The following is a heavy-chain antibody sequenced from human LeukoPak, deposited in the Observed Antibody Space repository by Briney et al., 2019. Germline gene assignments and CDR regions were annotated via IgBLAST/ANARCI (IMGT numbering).Heavy chain of an antibody. D-gene: IGHD5-18*01. CDR1: GGSFSGYY. CDR3: ARATGYGYSGGVSDC. V-gene: IGHV4-34*01. Sequence: PSETLSLTCAVSGGSFSGYYWSWIRQPPGKGLEWIGEINHSGSTNYNPSLKSRVTISVDTSKNQFSLKLSSVTAADTAVYYCARATGYGYSGGVSDCWGQGTLVTVSS. CDR2: INHSGST. J-gene: IGHJ4*02.